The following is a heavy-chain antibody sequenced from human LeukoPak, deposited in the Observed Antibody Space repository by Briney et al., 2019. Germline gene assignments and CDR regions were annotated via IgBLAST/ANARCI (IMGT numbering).Heavy chain of an antibody. CDR2: IRYDGNNK. D-gene: IGHD5-18*01. J-gene: IGHJ5*02. CDR3: APRGDIEHSYGYGKWFDP. Sequence: SGGSLRLSCAASGFTFSSYGMHWVRQAPGKGLEWVAFIRYDGNNKYYADSVKGRFTISRDNSKNTLYLQMNSLRAEDTAVYYCAPRGDIEHSYGYGKWFDPWGQGTRVTVSS. CDR1: GFTFSSYG. V-gene: IGHV3-30*02.